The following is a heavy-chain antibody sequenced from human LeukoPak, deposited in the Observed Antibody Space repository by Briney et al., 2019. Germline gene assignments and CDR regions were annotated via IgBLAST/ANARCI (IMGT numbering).Heavy chain of an antibody. Sequence: GSLRLSCAASGFTFSDYYMSWIRQPPGKGLEWIGYIYYSGSTNYNPSLKSRVTISVDTSKNQFSLKLSSVTAADTAVYYCARAALYGDYGYYYYYYMDVWGKGTTVTISS. V-gene: IGHV4-59*01. CDR2: IYYSGST. CDR1: GFTFSDYY. D-gene: IGHD4-17*01. J-gene: IGHJ6*03. CDR3: ARAALYGDYGYYYYYYMDV.